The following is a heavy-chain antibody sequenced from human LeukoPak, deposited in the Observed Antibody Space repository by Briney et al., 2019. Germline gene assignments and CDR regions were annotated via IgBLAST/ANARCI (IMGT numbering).Heavy chain of an antibody. CDR2: IYYSGST. Sequence: SETLSLTCTVSGGSISSGGYYWSWIRQHPGKGLEWIGYIYYSGSTYYNPSLKSRVTISVDTSKNQFSLKLSSVTAADTAVYYCAREDYDSSGYYYPNAFDIWGQGTMVTVSS. V-gene: IGHV4-31*03. J-gene: IGHJ3*02. CDR1: GGSISSGGYY. CDR3: AREDYDSSGYYYPNAFDI. D-gene: IGHD3-22*01.